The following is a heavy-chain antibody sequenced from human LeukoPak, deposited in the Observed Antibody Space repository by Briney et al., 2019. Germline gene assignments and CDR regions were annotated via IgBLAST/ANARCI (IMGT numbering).Heavy chain of an antibody. D-gene: IGHD2-2*01. CDR3: ARGNGVLVPAARDYYYYGMDV. CDR1: GGSFSGYY. Sequence: PSETLSLTCAVYGGSFSGYYWSWLRQPPGKGLEWLGEINHSGSTNYNPSLKSRVTISVDTSKNQFSLKLSSVTAADTAVYYCARGNGVLVPAARDYYYYGMDVWGQGTTVTVSS. J-gene: IGHJ6*02. CDR2: INHSGST. V-gene: IGHV4-34*01.